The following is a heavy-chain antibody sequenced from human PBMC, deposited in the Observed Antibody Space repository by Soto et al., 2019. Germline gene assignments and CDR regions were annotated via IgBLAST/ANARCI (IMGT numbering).Heavy chain of an antibody. CDR1: GFTFNSSA. Sequence: SVKVSCKESGFTFNSSAVQWVRQARGQRLEWIGWIVVGSGNTNCAQKFQERVTITRDMSTSTAYMELSSLRSEDTAVYYCAASSVALNFDYWGQGTLVTAPQ. CDR3: AASSVALNFDY. V-gene: IGHV1-58*01. D-gene: IGHD6-19*01. J-gene: IGHJ4*02. CDR2: IVVGSGNT.